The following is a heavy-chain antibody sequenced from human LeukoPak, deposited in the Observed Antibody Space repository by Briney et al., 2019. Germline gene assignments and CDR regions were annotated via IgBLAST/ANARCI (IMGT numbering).Heavy chain of an antibody. V-gene: IGHV4-34*01. CDR1: GGSFSDYY. CDR2: INHSGST. D-gene: IGHD1-1*01. CDR3: ARHKGPGTTGTGCFGP. J-gene: IGHJ5*02. Sequence: PSETLSLTCAVYGGSFSDYYWSWIRQPPGKGLEWIGEINHSGSTNYTPSLKSRVTISVDTSKSQFSLKLTSVTAADTAVYYCARHKGPGTTGTGCFGPWGQGTLVTVSS.